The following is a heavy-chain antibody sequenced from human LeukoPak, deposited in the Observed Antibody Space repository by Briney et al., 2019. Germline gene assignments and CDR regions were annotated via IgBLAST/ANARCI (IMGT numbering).Heavy chain of an antibody. CDR2: IKQDGSEK. CDR1: GFTFRSYW. D-gene: IGHD3-9*01. CDR3: ARRYFDWFLGAGGSLDI. J-gene: IGHJ3*02. V-gene: IGHV3-7*01. Sequence: AGSLRLSCAGSGFTFRSYWMHWVRQAPGKGLEWVANIKQDGSEKYYVDSVKGRFTISRDNANDSVYLQMNSLRAEDTAVYYCARRYFDWFLGAGGSLDIWGQGTMVTVSS.